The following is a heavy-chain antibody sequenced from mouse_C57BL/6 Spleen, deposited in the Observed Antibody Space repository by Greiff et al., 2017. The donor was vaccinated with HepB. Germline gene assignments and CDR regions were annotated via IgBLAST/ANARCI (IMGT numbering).Heavy chain of an antibody. J-gene: IGHJ4*01. Sequence: EVQRVESGPELVKPGDSVKISCKASGYSFTGYFMNWVMQSHGKSLEWIGRINPYNGDTFYNQKFKGKATLTVDKSSSTAHMELRSLTSEDSAVYYCARGDYYSNHYAMDYWGQGTSVTVSS. V-gene: IGHV1-20*01. CDR2: INPYNGDT. D-gene: IGHD2-5*01. CDR3: ARGDYYSNHYAMDY. CDR1: GYSFTGYF.